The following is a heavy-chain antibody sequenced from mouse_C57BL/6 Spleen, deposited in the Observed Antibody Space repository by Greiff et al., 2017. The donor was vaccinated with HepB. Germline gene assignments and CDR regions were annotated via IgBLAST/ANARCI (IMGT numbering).Heavy chain of an antibody. CDR2: IYPRSGNT. CDR3: ARGDGSFAY. CDR1: GYTFTSYG. V-gene: IGHV1-81*01. J-gene: IGHJ3*01. D-gene: IGHD2-13*01. Sequence: QVQLQQSGAELARPGASVKLPCKASGYTFTSYGISWVKQRTGQGLEWIGEIYPRSGNTYYNEKFKGKATLTADKSSSTAYMELRSLTSEDSAVYFCARGDGSFAYWGQGTLVTVSA.